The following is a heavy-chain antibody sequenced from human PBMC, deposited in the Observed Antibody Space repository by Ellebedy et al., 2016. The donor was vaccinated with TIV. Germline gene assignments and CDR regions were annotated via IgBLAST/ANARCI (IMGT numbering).Heavy chain of an antibody. D-gene: IGHD2-21*02. V-gene: IGHV1-3*01. CDR3: ARDRDYCGGDCYSAAYFDY. J-gene: IGHJ4*02. Sequence: FQGRVTITRDTSTSTAYMELRSLKSDDTAVYYCARDRDYCGGDCYSAAYFDYWGQGTLVTVSS.